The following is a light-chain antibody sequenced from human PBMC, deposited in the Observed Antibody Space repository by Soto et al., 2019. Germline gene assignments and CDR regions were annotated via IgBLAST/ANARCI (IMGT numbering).Light chain of an antibody. CDR1: TSNIGNNY. J-gene: IGLJ2*01. V-gene: IGLV1-51*01. Sequence: QSVLTQPTSVSAAPGQKVTISCSGSTSNIGNNYVSWYQQLPGTAPKLLIYDNNKRPSGIPDRFSGSKFGTSATLGITGLQTGDEADYYCGTWDSSLSAVVFGGGTKLTVL. CDR3: GTWDSSLSAVV. CDR2: DNN.